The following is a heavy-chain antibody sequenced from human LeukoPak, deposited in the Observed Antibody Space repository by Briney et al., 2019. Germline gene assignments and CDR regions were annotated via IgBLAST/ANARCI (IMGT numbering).Heavy chain of an antibody. Sequence: PGRSLRLSCAASGFTFSSYAMSWVRQAPGKGLEWGSAISGSGGSTYCADSVKGRFTISRDNSKNTLYLQMNSLRAEDTAVYYCAKVVYEYSSSWPPYFDYWGQGTLVTVSS. CDR1: GFTFSSYA. D-gene: IGHD6-13*01. CDR2: ISGSGGST. J-gene: IGHJ4*02. V-gene: IGHV3-23*01. CDR3: AKVVYEYSSSWPPYFDY.